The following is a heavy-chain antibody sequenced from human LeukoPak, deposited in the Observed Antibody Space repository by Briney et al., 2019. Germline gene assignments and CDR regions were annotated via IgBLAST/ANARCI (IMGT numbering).Heavy chain of an antibody. V-gene: IGHV1-69*05. J-gene: IGHJ6*03. CDR2: IIPMFGTT. CDR1: GGTFSNYA. CDR3: ASVTVTTWAPDGHMDV. Sequence: ASVKVSCKASGGTFSNYAISWVRQAPGQGLEWMGRIIPMFGTTNYAQKFQGRVTITTDESTSTAYMEVSSLRIKDTAVYYCASVTVTTWAPDGHMDVWGKGTTVTVSS. D-gene: IGHD4-11*01.